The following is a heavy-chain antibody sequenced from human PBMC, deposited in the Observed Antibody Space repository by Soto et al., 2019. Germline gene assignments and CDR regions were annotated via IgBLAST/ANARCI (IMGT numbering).Heavy chain of an antibody. D-gene: IGHD3-3*01. J-gene: IGHJ2*01. V-gene: IGHV2-5*02. CDR2: IYWDDDK. Sequence: QITLKESGPTLVKPTQTLTLTCTFSGFSLSTSGVGVGWIRQPPGKALEWLALIYWDDDKRYSPSLKSRLTITTDTSKNQVVLTMTNMDPVDTATYYCAHKLPLRSVWYFDLWGRGTLVTVSS. CDR3: AHKLPLRSVWYFDL. CDR1: GFSLSTSGVG.